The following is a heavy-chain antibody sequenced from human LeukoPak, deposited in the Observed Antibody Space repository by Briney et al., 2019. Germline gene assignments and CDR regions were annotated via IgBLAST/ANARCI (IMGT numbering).Heavy chain of an antibody. V-gene: IGHV3-23*01. D-gene: IGHD6-19*01. Sequence: QSGGSLRLSCAASGFTFSSYAMSWVRQAPGKGLEWVSAISGSGGSTYYADSVKGRFTISRDNSKNTLYLQMNSLRAEDTAVYYCAKGSDSSGWYPYHFDYWGQGTLVTVSS. J-gene: IGHJ4*02. CDR3: AKGSDSSGWYPYHFDY. CDR1: GFTFSSYA. CDR2: ISGSGGST.